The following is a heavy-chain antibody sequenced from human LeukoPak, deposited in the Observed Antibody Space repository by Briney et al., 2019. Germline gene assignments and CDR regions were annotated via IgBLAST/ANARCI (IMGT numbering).Heavy chain of an antibody. D-gene: IGHD1-26*01. Sequence: GASVKVSCKASGYTFTSYHMHLVRQAPGQGLEWMGIINPSGGSTSYAQKFQGRVTMTRDMSTSTVYMELSSLRSEASDVYYCERETRQGGSLDFDYWGQGTLVTVSS. CDR2: INPSGGST. CDR3: ERETRQGGSLDFDY. V-gene: IGHV1-46*01. CDR1: GYTFTSYH. J-gene: IGHJ4*02.